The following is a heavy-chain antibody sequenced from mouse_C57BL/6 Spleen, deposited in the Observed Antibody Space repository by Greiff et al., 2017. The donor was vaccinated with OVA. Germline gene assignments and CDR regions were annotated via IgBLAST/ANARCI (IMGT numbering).Heavy chain of an antibody. V-gene: IGHV1-59*01. CDR1: GYTFTSYW. CDR2: IDPSDSYT. D-gene: IGHD1-2*01. CDR3: ARPRPFDY. J-gene: IGHJ2*01. Sequence: QVQLQQPGAELVRPGTSVKLSCKASGYTFTSYWMHWVKQRPGQGLEWIGVIDPSDSYTNYNQKFKGKATLTVDTSSSTAYMQLSSLTSEDSAVYYCARPRPFDYWGQVTTLTVSS.